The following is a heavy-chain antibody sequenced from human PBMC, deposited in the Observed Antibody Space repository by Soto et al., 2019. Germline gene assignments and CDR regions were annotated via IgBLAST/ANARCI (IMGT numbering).Heavy chain of an antibody. V-gene: IGHV1-18*01. Sequence: ASVKVSCKASGYTFTSYGISWVRQAPGRGLEWMGWISAYNGNTNYAQKLQGRVTMTTDTSTSTAYMELRSLRSDDTAVYYCVRVYDILTGKAEYFQHWGQGTLVTVSS. CDR2: ISAYNGNT. CDR1: GYTFTSYG. CDR3: VRVYDILTGKAEYFQH. D-gene: IGHD3-9*01. J-gene: IGHJ1*01.